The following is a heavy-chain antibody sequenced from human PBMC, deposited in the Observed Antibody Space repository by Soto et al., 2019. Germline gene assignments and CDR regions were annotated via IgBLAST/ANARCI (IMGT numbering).Heavy chain of an antibody. Sequence: EVQLVETGGGLIQPGGSLRLSCTASGFTVSSNYMTWVRQAPGKGLEWVSVIYNGGNTYYADSVKGRFTSSRDKSKNTLYLQMNSLRAEDTAVYYCAGATGRYWGQGTLVTVSS. CDR2: IYNGGNT. V-gene: IGHV3-53*02. D-gene: IGHD1-1*01. CDR1: GFTVSSNY. J-gene: IGHJ4*02. CDR3: AGATGRY.